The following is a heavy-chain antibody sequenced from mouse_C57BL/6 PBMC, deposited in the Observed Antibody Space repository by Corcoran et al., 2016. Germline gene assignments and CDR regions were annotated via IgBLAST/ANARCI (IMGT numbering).Heavy chain of an antibody. CDR3: ARYSHGYYLYYFDY. D-gene: IGHD2-3*01. Sequence: EVQLQQSGPVLVKPGASVKMSCKASGYTFTDYYMNWVKQSHGKSLEWIGVINPYNGGTSYNQKFKGKATLTVDKSSSTAYMELNSLTSEDSAVYYCARYSHGYYLYYFDYWGQGTTLTVSS. J-gene: IGHJ2*01. CDR2: INPYNGGT. CDR1: GYTFTDYY. V-gene: IGHV1-19*01.